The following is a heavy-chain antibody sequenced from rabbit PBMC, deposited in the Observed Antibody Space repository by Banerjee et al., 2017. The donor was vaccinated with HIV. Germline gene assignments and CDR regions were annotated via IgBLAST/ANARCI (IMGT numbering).Heavy chain of an antibody. CDR3: ARGDTGSRHSPFNL. Sequence: QEQLVESGGDLVKPGASLTLTCTASGLDFSSYWMCWVRQAPGKGLEWIACIWAGSSGTTSYASWAKGPFPISKTSSTTVTLQMTSLTAADTATYFCARGDTGSRHSPFNLWGPGTLVTVS. D-gene: IGHD1-1*01. J-gene: IGHJ4*01. CDR2: IWAGSSGTT. V-gene: IGHV1S45*01. CDR1: GLDFSSYW.